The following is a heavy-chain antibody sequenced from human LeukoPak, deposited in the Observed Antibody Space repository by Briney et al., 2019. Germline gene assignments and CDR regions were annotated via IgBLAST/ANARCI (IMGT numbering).Heavy chain of an antibody. D-gene: IGHD1-26*01. CDR1: GGSISNDY. J-gene: IGHJ6*02. CDR3: ARVGGTNYYYYGMDV. Sequence: ASETLTLTCTVSGGSISNDYRSWIRQPPGKALEWIGYIYYSGSTNYNPSLKSRVTISVDTSKNQFSLKLSSVTAADTAVYYCARVGGTNYYYYGMDVWGQGTTVTVSS. V-gene: IGHV4-59*01. CDR2: IYYSGST.